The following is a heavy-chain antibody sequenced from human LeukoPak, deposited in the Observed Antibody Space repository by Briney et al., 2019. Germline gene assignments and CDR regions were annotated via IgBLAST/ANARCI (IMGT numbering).Heavy chain of an antibody. CDR3: ARARYSSSSLIDY. J-gene: IGHJ4*02. D-gene: IGHD6-6*01. Sequence: SETLSLTCTVSGASITSAGYYWSWIRQPPGRGLEWIGYIYHSGTTYYIPSPKSRVTISADWSKYQFSLKLNSVTAADTAIYYCARARYSSSSLIDYWGQGILVTVSS. CDR1: GASITSAGYY. CDR2: IYHSGTT. V-gene: IGHV4-30-2*01.